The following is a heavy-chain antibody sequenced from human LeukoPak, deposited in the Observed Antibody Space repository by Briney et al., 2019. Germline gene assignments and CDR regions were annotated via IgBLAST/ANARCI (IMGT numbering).Heavy chain of an antibody. J-gene: IGHJ5*02. V-gene: IGHV4-4*02. CDR1: GGSISSSNW. Sequence: PSETLSLTCAVSGGSISSSNWWSWVRQPPGKGLEWIGEIYHSGSTNYNPSLKSRVTMSVDTSKNQFSLKLNSVTAADTAVYFCARGGYYGSGNDFRFDPWGQGTLVTVSS. D-gene: IGHD3-10*01. CDR3: ARGGYYGSGNDFRFDP. CDR2: IYHSGST.